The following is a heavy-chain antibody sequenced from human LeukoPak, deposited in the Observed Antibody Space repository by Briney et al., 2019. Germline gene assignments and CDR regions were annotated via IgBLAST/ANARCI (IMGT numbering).Heavy chain of an antibody. D-gene: IGHD5-12*01. V-gene: IGHV4-61*01. Sequence: SETLSLTCTVSGGSVNSGSHYWCWIRQPPGKGLEWIGYIYYSGSTNYNPSLKSRATMSLDTSKNQFSLNLNSVTAADTAVYYCARDPGYSGIDYWGQGTLVTVSS. CDR2: IYYSGST. J-gene: IGHJ4*02. CDR3: ARDPGYSGIDY. CDR1: GGSVNSGSHY.